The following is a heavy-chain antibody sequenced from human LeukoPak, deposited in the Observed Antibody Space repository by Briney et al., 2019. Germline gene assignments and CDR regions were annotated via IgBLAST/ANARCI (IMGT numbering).Heavy chain of an antibody. J-gene: IGHJ5*02. Sequence: GRSLRLSCEASGFIFSNYVMHWGRQAPGDGLEVLAGMATDGVAQHSANSAEGRFTISRDNLHSTQYLQPASIRTEDTAPYYSARADRSSGHAGALGFDPWGRGTPVTV. CDR3: ARADRSSGHAGALGFDP. V-gene: IGHV3-30*04. CDR2: MATDGVAQ. CDR1: GFIFSNYV. D-gene: IGHD3-22*01.